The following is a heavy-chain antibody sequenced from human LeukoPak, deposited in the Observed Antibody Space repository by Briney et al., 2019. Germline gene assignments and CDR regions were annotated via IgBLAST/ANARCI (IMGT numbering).Heavy chain of an antibody. Sequence: AASVKVSCKASGLTFTDHYMHWVRQAPGQGLEWMGWINGKRGDTNYAQNFQDRVTMTRDTSTSTVYMELSRLTVDDTAVYYCARDHDWGVDYWGQGTLVTVSS. CDR1: GLTFTDHY. J-gene: IGHJ4*02. V-gene: IGHV1-2*02. D-gene: IGHD7-27*01. CDR3: ARDHDWGVDY. CDR2: INGKRGDT.